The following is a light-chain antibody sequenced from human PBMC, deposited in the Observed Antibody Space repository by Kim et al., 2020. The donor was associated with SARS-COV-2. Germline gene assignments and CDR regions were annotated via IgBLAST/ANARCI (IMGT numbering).Light chain of an antibody. J-gene: IGLJ2*01. CDR1: SNNVGNQG. CDR2: RNN. CDR3: SAWDSSLSAVV. V-gene: IGLV10-54*01. Sequence: QARLTQPPSVSKGLRQTATLTCTGNSNNVGNQGAAWLQQHQGHPPKLLSYRNNNRPSGISEGLSASRSGNTASLTITGLQPEDEADYYCSAWDSSLSAVVFGGGTQLTVL.